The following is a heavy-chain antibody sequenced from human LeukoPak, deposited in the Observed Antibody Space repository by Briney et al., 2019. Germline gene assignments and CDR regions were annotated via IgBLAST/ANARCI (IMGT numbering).Heavy chain of an antibody. CDR3: AREATWGQWSFDD. D-gene: IGHD2-15*01. V-gene: IGHV3-30*03. CDR1: GFTFSSYA. CDR2: IPADGGVK. J-gene: IGHJ4*02. Sequence: GGSLRLSCAASGFTFSSYAMSWVRQAPGKGLEWVAVIPADGGVKHCADSVKGRFTLSRDNSKNTLYLQMSSLGVEDTAIYYCAREATWGQWSFDDWGEGTPVTVSS.